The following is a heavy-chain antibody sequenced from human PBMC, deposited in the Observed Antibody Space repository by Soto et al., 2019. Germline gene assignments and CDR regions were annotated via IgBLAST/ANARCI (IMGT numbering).Heavy chain of an antibody. V-gene: IGHV1-18*01. D-gene: IGHD1-1*01. CDR2: ISAHNGNT. J-gene: IGHJ4*02. CDR3: ARGRYGDY. CDR1: GYTFTSYG. Sequence: QVHLVQSGAEVKKPGASVKVSCKGSGYTFTSYGITWVRQAPGQGLEWMGWISAHNGNTDYAQKIQGRVTVTRDTSTSTAYMELRSLRSDDTAVYYCARGRYGDYWGQGAVVTASS.